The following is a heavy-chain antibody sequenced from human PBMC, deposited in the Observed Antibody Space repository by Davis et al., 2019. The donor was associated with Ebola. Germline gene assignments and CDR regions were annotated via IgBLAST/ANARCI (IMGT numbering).Heavy chain of an antibody. D-gene: IGHD3-16*01. CDR2: INHSGST. CDR1: GDSVTSFSYY. Sequence: MPGGSLRLSCIVTGDSVTSFSYYWSWIRQPPGKGLEWIGEINHSGSTNYNPSLKSRVTISVDTSKNQFSLKLSPVTAADTAVYYCARDRGIRSGGWFDPWGQGTLVTVSS. V-gene: IGHV4-39*07. J-gene: IGHJ5*02. CDR3: ARDRGIRSGGWFDP.